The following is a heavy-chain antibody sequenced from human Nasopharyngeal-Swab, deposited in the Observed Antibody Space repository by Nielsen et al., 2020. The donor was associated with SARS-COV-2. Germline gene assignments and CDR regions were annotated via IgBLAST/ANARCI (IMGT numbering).Heavy chain of an antibody. CDR1: GFTLSDYT. J-gene: IGHJ4*02. CDR3: AKDHFYDSGSYDRLYFDF. CDR2: FSYDGSKR. D-gene: IGHD3-10*01. Sequence: GGSLRLSCAAFGFTLSDYTMHWVRKAQGKGLEWVALFSYDGSKRYFADSMKGRFSISRDNIKNILYLQMDSLRADDTAVYYCAKDHFYDSGSYDRLYFDFWGQGTLVTVSS. V-gene: IGHV3-30*18.